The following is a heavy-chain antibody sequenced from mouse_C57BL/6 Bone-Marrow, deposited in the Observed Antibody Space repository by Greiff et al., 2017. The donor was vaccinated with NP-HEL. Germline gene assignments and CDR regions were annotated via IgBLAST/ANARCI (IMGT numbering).Heavy chain of an antibody. D-gene: IGHD1-1*01. CDR2: IYPGSGNT. V-gene: IGHV1-66*01. Sequence: QVQLQQSGPELVKPGASVKISCKASGYSFTSYYIHWVKQRPGQGLEWIGWIYPGSGNTKYNEKFKGKATLTADTSSSTAYMQLSSLTSEDSAVYYCARPHYYGGGYFDVWGTGTTVTVSS. CDR3: ARPHYYGGGYFDV. CDR1: GYSFTSYY. J-gene: IGHJ1*03.